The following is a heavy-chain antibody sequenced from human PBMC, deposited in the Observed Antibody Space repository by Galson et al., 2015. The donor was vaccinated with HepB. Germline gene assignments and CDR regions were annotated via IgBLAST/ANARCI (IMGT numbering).Heavy chain of an antibody. D-gene: IGHD4-17*01. CDR1: GLILSGYT. Sequence: SLRLSCAASGLILSGYTMHWVRQAPGKGLEWVADISYDGSYKDYAESVRGRFTISRDNSKNTLYLQMNSLRPDDTAIYYCARDRDYARTAGLDSWGQGTLVAVSS. CDR3: ARDRDYARTAGLDS. CDR2: ISYDGSYK. J-gene: IGHJ4*02. V-gene: IGHV3-30-3*01.